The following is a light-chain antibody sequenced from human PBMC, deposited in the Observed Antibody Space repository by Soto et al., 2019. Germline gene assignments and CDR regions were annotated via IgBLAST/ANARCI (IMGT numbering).Light chain of an antibody. J-gene: IGLJ1*01. V-gene: IGLV1-40*01. CDR1: SSNIGAGYD. Sequence: QSVLTQPPSVSGAPGQRVTISCTGSSSNIGAGYDVHWYQQLPGTAPKLLIYGNSNRPSGVPDRFSGSKSGTSASLAITGLQAEDEADYYCQSYDSSLGYVFGTGTRSPS. CDR2: GNS. CDR3: QSYDSSLGYV.